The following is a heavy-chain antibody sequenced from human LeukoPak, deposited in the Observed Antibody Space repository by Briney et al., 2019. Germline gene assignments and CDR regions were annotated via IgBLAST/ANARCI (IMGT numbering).Heavy chain of an antibody. V-gene: IGHV3-48*01. Sequence: GGSLRLSCAASGFTFSSYSMNWVRQAPGKGLEWVSYISSSSSTIYYADSVKGRFTISRDSSKKTLYLQMNSLRVEDTAVYYCAKAMTTVTPFDYWGQGTLVTVSS. CDR2: ISSSSSTI. CDR1: GFTFSSYS. CDR3: AKAMTTVTPFDY. J-gene: IGHJ4*02. D-gene: IGHD4-17*01.